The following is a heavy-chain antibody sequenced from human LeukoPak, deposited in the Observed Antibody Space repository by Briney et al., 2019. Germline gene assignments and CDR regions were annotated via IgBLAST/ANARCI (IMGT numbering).Heavy chain of an antibody. CDR3: ARGLGDIVVVDGMDV. V-gene: IGHV3-33*01. CDR2: IWYDGSNK. D-gene: IGHD2-2*01. CDR1: GFTFSSYG. Sequence: GGSLRLSCAASGFTFSSYGMHWVRQARGTGLEWVGVIWYDGSNKYYADSVKGRFTISRDNSKNTLYLQMNSLRAEDTAVYYCARGLGDIVVVDGMDVWGQGTTVTVSS. J-gene: IGHJ6*02.